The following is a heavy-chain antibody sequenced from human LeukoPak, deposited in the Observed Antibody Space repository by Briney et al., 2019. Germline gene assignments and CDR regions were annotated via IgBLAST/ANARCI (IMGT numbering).Heavy chain of an antibody. J-gene: IGHJ2*01. CDR2: IIPILGIA. Sequence: SVKVSCKASGGTFSSYAISWVRQAPGQGLEWMGRIIPILGIANYAQKFQGRVTITADKSTSTAYMELSSLRSEDTAVYYCASSWHYDSSGYYYVGYFDLWGRGTLVTVSS. CDR1: GGTFSSYA. CDR3: ASSWHYDSSGYYYVGYFDL. D-gene: IGHD3-22*01. V-gene: IGHV1-69*04.